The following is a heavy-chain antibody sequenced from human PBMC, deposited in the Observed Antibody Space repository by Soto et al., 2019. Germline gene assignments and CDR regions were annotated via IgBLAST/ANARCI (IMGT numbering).Heavy chain of an antibody. J-gene: IGHJ5*01. D-gene: IGHD6-25*01. CDR1: GFAFSSHP. CDR2: INQEGDTT. Sequence: GSLRLSCRASGFAFSSHPMHWVRQSPGKGVEHVAVINQEGDTTEYADSVKGRFTISRDNSRNTLFLQLGRVRDDDMAVYYCTRDAAVAGTTSVHTHSRGHGTPVTVP. CDR3: TRDAAVAGTTSVHTHS. V-gene: IGHV3-64*02.